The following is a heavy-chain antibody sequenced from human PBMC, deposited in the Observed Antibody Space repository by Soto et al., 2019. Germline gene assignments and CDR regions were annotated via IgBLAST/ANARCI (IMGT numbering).Heavy chain of an antibody. CDR3: ARVYYDSSGSPFGP. CDR2: IIPIFGTA. Sequence: SVKVSCKASGGTFSSYAISWVRQAPGQGLEWMGGIIPIFGTANYAQKFQGRVTITADKSTSTAYMELSSLRSEDTAVYYCARVYYDSSGSPFGPWGQGPLATSPQ. D-gene: IGHD3-22*01. CDR1: GGTFSSYA. J-gene: IGHJ5*02. V-gene: IGHV1-69*06.